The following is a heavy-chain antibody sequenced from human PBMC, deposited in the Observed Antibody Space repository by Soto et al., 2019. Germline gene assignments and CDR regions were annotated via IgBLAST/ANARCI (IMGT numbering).Heavy chain of an antibody. J-gene: IGHJ6*02. CDR3: ARVRGYDSYYYYGMDV. CDR1: GYTFTSYD. V-gene: IGHV1-8*01. Sequence: ASVKVSCKASGYTFTSYDINWVRQATGQGLEWMGWMNPNSGNTGYAQKFQGRVTMTRNTSISTAYMELSSLRSEDTAVYYCARVRGYDSYYYYGMDVWGQGTTVTGSS. CDR2: MNPNSGNT. D-gene: IGHD5-12*01.